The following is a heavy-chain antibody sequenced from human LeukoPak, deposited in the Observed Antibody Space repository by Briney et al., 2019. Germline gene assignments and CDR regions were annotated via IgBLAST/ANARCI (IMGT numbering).Heavy chain of an antibody. CDR3: ARWDGRVAVAGTNAFDI. Sequence: ASVKVSCKASGYTFTSYYMHWVRQAPGQGLEWMGIINPSGGSTSYAQKFQGRVTMTRDMSTSTVYMELSSLRSEDTAVYYCARWDGRVAVAGTNAFDIWGQGAMVTVSS. CDR1: GYTFTSYY. J-gene: IGHJ3*02. CDR2: INPSGGST. V-gene: IGHV1-46*01. D-gene: IGHD6-19*01.